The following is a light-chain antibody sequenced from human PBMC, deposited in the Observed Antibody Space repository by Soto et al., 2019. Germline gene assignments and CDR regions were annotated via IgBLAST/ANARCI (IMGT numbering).Light chain of an antibody. CDR1: QTVSNSY. CDR2: GAS. Sequence: EIVLTQSPGTLSLSPGDRGTLSSRASQTVSNSYLAWYQQKPGQPPRLLIYGASSRASGIPDRFSGSGSGTDFTLTISRLEPEDFAVYYCQQYGSSPWTFGQGTKVDIK. J-gene: IGKJ1*01. CDR3: QQYGSSPWT. V-gene: IGKV3-20*01.